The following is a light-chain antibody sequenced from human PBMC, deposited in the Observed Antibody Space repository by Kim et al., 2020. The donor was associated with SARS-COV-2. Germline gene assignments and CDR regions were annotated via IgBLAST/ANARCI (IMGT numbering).Light chain of an antibody. CDR2: DVI. V-gene: IGLV2-14*03. J-gene: IGLJ1*01. CDR1: SSDVGGYNY. Sequence: QSVLTQPASVSGSPGQSITISCTGTSSDVGGYNYVSWYQQHPGKAPKLIIYDVIKRPSGVSNRFSGSKSGNTASLTISGLQAVDEADYYCNSYTSTSTYVFGAGTKVTVL. CDR3: NSYTSTSTYV.